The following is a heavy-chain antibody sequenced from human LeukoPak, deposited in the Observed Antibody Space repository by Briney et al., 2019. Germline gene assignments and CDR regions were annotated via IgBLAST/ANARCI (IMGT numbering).Heavy chain of an antibody. CDR2: IWYDGSNK. V-gene: IGHV3-33*01. Sequence: PGRSLRLSCAASGFSFSSYGMHWVRQAPGKGLEWVAVIWYDGSNKYYADSVKGRLTISRDNSKNTLYLQMNSLRAEDTAVYYCAREYPPRYYYDSSGYLDYWGQGTLVTVSS. D-gene: IGHD3-22*01. CDR3: AREYPPRYYYDSSGYLDY. CDR1: GFSFSSYG. J-gene: IGHJ4*02.